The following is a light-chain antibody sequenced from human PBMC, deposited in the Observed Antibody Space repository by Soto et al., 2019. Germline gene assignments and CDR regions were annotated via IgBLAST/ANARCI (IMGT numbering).Light chain of an antibody. CDR1: QSVGSK. Sequence: EIVLTQSPGTLSLSPGERATLSCRASQSVGSKLAWYQQRPGQAPRLLIYGASNRATGIPDRFRGSGSGADFTLTISRLEPEDFAVYYCQQYGRTFGQGTKVDI. J-gene: IGKJ1*01. V-gene: IGKV3-20*01. CDR2: GAS. CDR3: QQYGRT.